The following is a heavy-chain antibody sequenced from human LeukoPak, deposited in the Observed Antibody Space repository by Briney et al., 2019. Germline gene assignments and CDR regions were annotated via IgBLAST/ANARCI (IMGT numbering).Heavy chain of an antibody. J-gene: IGHJ4*02. CDR3: ASFRVFAGFDY. CDR2: IHYTGTT. Sequence: SETLSLTCTVSGGSISSYYWSWIRQPPGKGLEWIGYIHYTGTTNYNPSLKSRVTTSLDTSKNQFSLKLSSVTAADTAVYYCASFRVFAGFDYWGLGALVTVSS. CDR1: GGSISSYY. V-gene: IGHV4-59*08.